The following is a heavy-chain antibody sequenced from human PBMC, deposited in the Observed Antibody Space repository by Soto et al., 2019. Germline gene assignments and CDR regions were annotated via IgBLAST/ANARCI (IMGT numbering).Heavy chain of an antibody. CDR1: GNSCTSYW. CDR3: ARPDLGGHLNY. D-gene: IGHD3-16*01. CDR2: IDPSDSYT. V-gene: IGHV5-10-1*01. Sequence: SLKRTWQCSGNSCTSYWISWVLQMPGKGLEWMGRIDPSDSYTNYSPSFQGHVTISADKSISTAYLQWSSLKASDTAMYYCARPDLGGHLNYWGQGALVTVSS. J-gene: IGHJ4*02.